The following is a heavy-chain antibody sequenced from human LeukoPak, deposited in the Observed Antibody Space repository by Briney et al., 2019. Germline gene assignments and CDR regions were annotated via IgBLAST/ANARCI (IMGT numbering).Heavy chain of an antibody. V-gene: IGHV3-74*01. J-gene: IGHJ4*02. CDR2: INSEGSST. Sequence: GGSLRLSCAAAGFTFSSYWMHWVRQAPGKGLVWVSRINSEGSSTSYGDSVTGRFTISRDNAKNTPYLQMNSLRAEDTAVYYCARRAGAYSHPYDYWGQGTLVTVSS. CDR1: GFTFSSYW. CDR3: ARRAGAYSHPYDY. D-gene: IGHD4/OR15-4a*01.